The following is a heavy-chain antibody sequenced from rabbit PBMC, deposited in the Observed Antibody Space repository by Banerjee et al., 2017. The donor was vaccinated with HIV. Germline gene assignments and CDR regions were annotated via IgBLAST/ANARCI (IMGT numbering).Heavy chain of an antibody. D-gene: IGHD4-1*01. CDR3: ARDLAGVIGWNFGL. CDR2: FYTDTDGK. V-gene: IGHV1S43*01. Sequence: QEQLVESGGGLVQPEGSLTLTCTASGFSFSDTYYMCWVRQAPGKGLELIACFYTDTDGKCYESCVNDRFTITRSTSLNTVTLQMTSLTAADTATYFCARDLAGVIGWNFGLWGPGTLVTVS. J-gene: IGHJ4*01. CDR1: GFSFSDTYY.